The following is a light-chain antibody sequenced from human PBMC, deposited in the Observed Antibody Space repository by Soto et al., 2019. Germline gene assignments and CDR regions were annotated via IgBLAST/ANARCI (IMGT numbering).Light chain of an antibody. J-gene: IGLJ1*01. V-gene: IGLV2-14*03. CDR3: SSFKV. CDR2: DVS. CDR1: SSDVGGYNY. Sequence: QSVLTQPASVSGSPGQSITISCTGTSSDVGGYNYVSWYQQHPGKAPKLMIYDVSNRPSGVSNRFSGSKSGNTASLTISGLQAEDEADYYCSSFKVFGTGTKATVL.